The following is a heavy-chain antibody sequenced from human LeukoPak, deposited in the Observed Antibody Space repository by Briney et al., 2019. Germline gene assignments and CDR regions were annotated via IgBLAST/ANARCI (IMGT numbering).Heavy chain of an antibody. V-gene: IGHV2-70*04. CDR3: ARARGYSSGFDC. J-gene: IGHJ4*02. CDR1: GFSLSTSGMR. Sequence: SGPTLVNPTQTLTLTCTFSGFSLSTSGMRVSWIHQPPGKALEWLARIDWDDDKFYSTSLKTRLTISKDTSKNQVVLTMTNMDPVDTATYYCARARGYSSGFDCWGQGTLVTVSS. CDR2: IDWDDDK. D-gene: IGHD6-19*01.